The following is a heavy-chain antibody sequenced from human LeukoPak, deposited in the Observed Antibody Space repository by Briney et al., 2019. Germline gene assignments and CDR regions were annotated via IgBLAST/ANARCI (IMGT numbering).Heavy chain of an antibody. CDR3: ARGVGAAGSIDI. CDR1: GGSFSAYY. D-gene: IGHD6-13*01. CDR2: IYYRGST. J-gene: IGHJ3*02. Sequence: SETLSLTCAVYGGSFSAYYWSWIRQPPGKGLEWIGYIYYRGSTNYNPSLKSRVSISVHTSKKQFSLKVSSVTTADTAIYYCARGVGAAGSIDIWGQGTMVTVSS. V-gene: IGHV4-59*01.